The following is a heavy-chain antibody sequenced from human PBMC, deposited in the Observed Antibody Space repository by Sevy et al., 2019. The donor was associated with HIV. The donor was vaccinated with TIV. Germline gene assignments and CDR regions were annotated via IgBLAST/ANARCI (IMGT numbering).Heavy chain of an antibody. CDR1: GCRFSNNW. V-gene: IGHV5-51*01. CDR2: IYPGNSDT. J-gene: IGHJ3*01. Sequence: GESLKISCQGSGCRFSNNWVAWVRQRPGKGLEWMGMIYPGNSDTRYSPSFQGQVIISADKSISTAYVQWRSLKASDTAIYYCASGAHLPLDGFDFWGQGTGVTVSS. D-gene: IGHD1-26*01. CDR3: ASGAHLPLDGFDF.